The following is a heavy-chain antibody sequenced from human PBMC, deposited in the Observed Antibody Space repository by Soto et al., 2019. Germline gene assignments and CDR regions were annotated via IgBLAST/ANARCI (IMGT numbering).Heavy chain of an antibody. V-gene: IGHV1-24*01. Sequence: ASVKVSCKVSGYTLTELSMHWVRQAPGKGLEWMGGFDPEDGETIYAQKFQGRVTMTEDTSTDTAYMELSSLRSEDTAVYYCATFHYYDSSGYYYLKYWGQGTLVTVSS. CDR2: FDPEDGET. CDR3: ATFHYYDSSGYYYLKY. CDR1: GYTLTELS. J-gene: IGHJ4*02. D-gene: IGHD3-22*01.